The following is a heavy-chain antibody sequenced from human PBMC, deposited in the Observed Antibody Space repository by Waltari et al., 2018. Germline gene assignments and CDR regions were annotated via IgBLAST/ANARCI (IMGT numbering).Heavy chain of an antibody. CDR1: GYTFTSYD. CDR3: ARGLAVAGYNWFDP. CDR2: INPNSGGT. V-gene: IGHV1-2*02. Sequence: QVQLVQSGAEVKKPGASVKVSCKASGYTFTSYDINWVRQATGQGLEWMGWINPNSGGTNYAQKFQGRVTMTRDTSISTAYMELSRLRSDDTAVYYCARGLAVAGYNWFDPWGQGTLVTVSS. D-gene: IGHD6-19*01. J-gene: IGHJ5*02.